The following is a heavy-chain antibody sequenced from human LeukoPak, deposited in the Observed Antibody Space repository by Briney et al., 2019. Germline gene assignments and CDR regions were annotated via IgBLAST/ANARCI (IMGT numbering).Heavy chain of an antibody. Sequence: ASETLSLTCTVSGGSISSSSYYWGWIRQPPGKGLEWIGSIYYSGSTYYNPSLKSRVTMSVDKSKNQFSLSLASVTVADTAVYYCARDLGYSGFDWAPWGQGTLVTVSS. CDR1: GGSISSSSYY. D-gene: IGHD5-12*01. CDR3: ARDLGYSGFDWAP. J-gene: IGHJ5*02. V-gene: IGHV4-39*07. CDR2: IYYSGST.